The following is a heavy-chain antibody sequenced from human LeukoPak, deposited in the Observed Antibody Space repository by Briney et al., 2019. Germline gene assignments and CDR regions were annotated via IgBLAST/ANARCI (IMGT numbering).Heavy chain of an antibody. J-gene: IGHJ4*01. CDR2: IYYTGST. V-gene: IGHV4-30-4*01. CDR3: ARARADYYDSSGHYFGYFDL. D-gene: IGHD3-22*01. CDR1: GGSISNGDYY. Sequence: PSETLSLTCSVSGGSISNGDYYWSWIRQPPGKGLEWIGYIYYTGSTYYNPSLRSQVTMSGDTSKNQLSLRLSSVTAADTAVYYCARARADYYDSSGHYFGYFDLWGRGTLVTVSS.